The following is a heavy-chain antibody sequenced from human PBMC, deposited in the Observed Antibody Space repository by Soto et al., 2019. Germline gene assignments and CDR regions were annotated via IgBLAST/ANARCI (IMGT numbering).Heavy chain of an antibody. D-gene: IGHD3-10*02. CDR1: RGSFSGFY. Sequence: QVQLQQRGAGLLKPSETLALTCGVYRGSFSGFYWTWIRQTPGKGLEWIGEINHSGSTNYNPSFKNRVTISVDRSTNYFSLKMTSVTAADAAVYYCARGRGYVCGNNFYGMDVWGQGTTVTVSS. J-gene: IGHJ6*02. CDR3: ARGRGYVCGNNFYGMDV. CDR2: INHSGST. V-gene: IGHV4-34*01.